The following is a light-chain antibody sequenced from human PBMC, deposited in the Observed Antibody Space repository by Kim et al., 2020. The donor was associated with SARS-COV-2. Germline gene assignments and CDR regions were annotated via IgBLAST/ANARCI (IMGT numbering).Light chain of an antibody. J-gene: IGLJ3*02. CDR2: NKN. CDR3: NSRDNSADRLGV. Sequence: LGQKVRNTWQGNSLRKYYGARYQQEPGQAPILLIYNKNNRPSGIPDRFSGSTSGNTASLTITGAQAEDEADYYCNSRDNSADRLGVFGGGTQLTVL. CDR1: SLRKYY. V-gene: IGLV3-19*01.